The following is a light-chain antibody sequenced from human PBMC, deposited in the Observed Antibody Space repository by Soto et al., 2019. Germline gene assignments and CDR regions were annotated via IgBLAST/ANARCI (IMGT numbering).Light chain of an antibody. V-gene: IGKV1-33*01. CDR2: DAS. CDR3: QQYDNLPLN. Sequence: DIQMTQSPSSLSASVGDRVTIACQASQDISNYLHWYQQKPGKAPKLLIYDASNLETGVPSRFSGSGSGTDFTFTISSMQTEDIATYYCQQYDNLPLNFGAGTKV. J-gene: IGKJ4*01. CDR1: QDISNY.